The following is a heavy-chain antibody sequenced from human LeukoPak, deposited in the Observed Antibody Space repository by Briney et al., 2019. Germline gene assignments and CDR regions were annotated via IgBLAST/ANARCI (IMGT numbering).Heavy chain of an antibody. V-gene: IGHV1-69*01. D-gene: IGHD3-22*01. CDR3: ARYYYDSSGYPRGWFDP. CDR1: GGTFSSYA. CDR2: IIPIFGTA. J-gene: IGHJ5*02. Sequence: GSSVKVSCKASGGTFSSYAISWVRQAPGQGLEWMGGIIPIFGTANYAQKFQGRVTITADESTSTAYMELSSLRSEDTAVYYCARYYYDSSGYPRGWFDPWGQGTLVTVSS.